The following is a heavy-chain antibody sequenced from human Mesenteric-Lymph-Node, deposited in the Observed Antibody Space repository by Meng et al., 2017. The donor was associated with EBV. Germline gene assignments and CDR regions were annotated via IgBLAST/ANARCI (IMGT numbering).Heavy chain of an antibody. CDR1: GYTFINYD. V-gene: IGHV1-8*01. D-gene: IGHD4-23*01. CDR3: VRAFYGGNSDF. J-gene: IGHJ4*02. Sequence: QVQLVQSGAEVKKPGDSVKVSCKASGYTFINYDINWVRQAPGRGLEWMGWMNPNSGNTAYAQKFQGRVSMTRSTSITTAYMELTGLRSDDTAVYYCVRAFYGGNSDFWGQGTLVTVSS. CDR2: MNPNSGNT.